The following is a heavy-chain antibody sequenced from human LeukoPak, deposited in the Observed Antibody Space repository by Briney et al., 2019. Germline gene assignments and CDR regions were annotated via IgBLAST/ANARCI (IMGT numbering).Heavy chain of an antibody. V-gene: IGHV3-74*03. CDR1: GFTFSAHW. J-gene: IGHJ4*02. CDR3: ARGIAPEESVAIDY. Sequence: PGGSLRLSCAASGFTFSAHWMYWVRQAPGQGLEYVSRIKFDGNVITYADSVEGRFTIARDNARNIVSLQMSSLRAEDTAVYYCARGIAPEESVAIDYWGQGTLVTVSS. CDR2: IKFDGNVI. D-gene: IGHD2-15*01.